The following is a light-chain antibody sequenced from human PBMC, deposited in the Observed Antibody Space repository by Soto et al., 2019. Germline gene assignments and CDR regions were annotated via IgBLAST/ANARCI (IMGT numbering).Light chain of an antibody. CDR2: GAS. CDR3: QQYGST. Sequence: EDALTQSPGTLSLSPGERATLSCRAGQNLASKYLAWYQQKAGQAPRLLIYGASSRATGIPDRFSGSGSGTHFTLTISRLEPEDFAVYYCQQYGSTFGQGTRLEIK. V-gene: IGKV3-20*01. CDR1: QNLASKY. J-gene: IGKJ5*01.